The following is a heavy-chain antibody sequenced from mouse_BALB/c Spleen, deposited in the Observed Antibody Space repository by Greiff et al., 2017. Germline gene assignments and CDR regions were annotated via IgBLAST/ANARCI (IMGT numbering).Heavy chain of an antibody. CDR3: ARSGYRYDDAMDY. CDR1: GYSITSDYA. CDR2: ISYSGST. Sequence: VQLKESGPGLVKPSQSLSLTCTVTGYSITSDYAWNWIRQFPGNKLEWMGYISYSGSTSYNPSLKSRISITRDTSKNQFFLQLNSVTTEDTATYYCARSGYRYDDAMDYWGQGTSVTVSS. J-gene: IGHJ4*01. V-gene: IGHV3-2*02. D-gene: IGHD2-14*01.